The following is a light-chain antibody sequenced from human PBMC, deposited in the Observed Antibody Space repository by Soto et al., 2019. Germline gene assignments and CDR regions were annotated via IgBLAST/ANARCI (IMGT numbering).Light chain of an antibody. CDR3: QQYYSYPIT. CDR1: QSISSY. CDR2: AAS. J-gene: IGKJ5*01. Sequence: AIRMTQSPSSFTASTGDRGTITFRSSQSISSYLALYQQKPGKAPKLLIYAASTLQSGVPSRFSGSGSGTDFTLTISCLQSEDFATYCCQQYYSYPITFGQGTRLEI. V-gene: IGKV1-8*01.